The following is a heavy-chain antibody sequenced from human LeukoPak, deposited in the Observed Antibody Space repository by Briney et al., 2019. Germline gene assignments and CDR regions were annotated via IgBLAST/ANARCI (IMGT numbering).Heavy chain of an antibody. Sequence: GGSLRLSCAASGFTFSSYHMSWVRQAPGKGLEWVSAISGSGDGAYYAHSVKGRFTISRDNSKNTLYLQMSSLRVEDTALYFCAKRSLIVGAASRNYYFDYWGQGTLVTVSS. D-gene: IGHD1-26*01. CDR1: GFTFSSYH. CDR3: AKRSLIVGAASRNYYFDY. V-gene: IGHV3-23*01. CDR2: ISGSGDGA. J-gene: IGHJ4*02.